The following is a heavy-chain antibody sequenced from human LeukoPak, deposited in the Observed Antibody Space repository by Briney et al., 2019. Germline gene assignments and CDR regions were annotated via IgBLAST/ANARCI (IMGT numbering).Heavy chain of an antibody. CDR1: GGSISSYY. D-gene: IGHD3-22*01. Sequence: SETLSPTCTVSGGSISSYYWSWIRQPPGKGLEWIGYIYTSGSTNYNPSLKSRVTISVDTSKNQFSLKLSSVTAADTAVYYCATTQNYYDSSGYYPLGYWGQGTLVTVSS. CDR3: ATTQNYYDSSGYYPLGY. CDR2: IYTSGST. J-gene: IGHJ4*02. V-gene: IGHV4-4*09.